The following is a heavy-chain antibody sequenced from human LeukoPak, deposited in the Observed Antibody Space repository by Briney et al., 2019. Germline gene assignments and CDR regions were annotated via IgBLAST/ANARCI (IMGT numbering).Heavy chain of an antibody. CDR3: ARVGLLTGYYFFDY. Sequence: ASVKVSCKASGYTFTSYGISWVRQAPGQGLEWMGLISAYNGNTNYAQKLQGRVTMTTDTSTSTAYMELRSLGSDETAVYYCARVGLLTGYYFFDYWGQGTLVTVSS. D-gene: IGHD3-9*01. CDR2: ISAYNGNT. V-gene: IGHV1-18*01. CDR1: GYTFTSYG. J-gene: IGHJ4*02.